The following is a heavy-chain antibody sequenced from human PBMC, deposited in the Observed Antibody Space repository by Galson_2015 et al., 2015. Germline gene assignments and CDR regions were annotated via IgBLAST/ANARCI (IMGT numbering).Heavy chain of an antibody. D-gene: IGHD3-22*01. V-gene: IGHV2-5*02. J-gene: IGHJ4*02. CDR2: IYWDDDK. Sequence: PALVKPTQTLTLTCTFSGFSLSTSGVGVGWIRQPPGKALEWLALIYWDDDKRYSPSLKSRLTITKDTSKNQVVLTMTNMDPVDTATYYCAHRGLYYYDSSGYPIQIKNYFDYWGQGTLVTVSS. CDR3: AHRGLYYYDSSGYPIQIKNYFDY. CDR1: GFSLSTSGVG.